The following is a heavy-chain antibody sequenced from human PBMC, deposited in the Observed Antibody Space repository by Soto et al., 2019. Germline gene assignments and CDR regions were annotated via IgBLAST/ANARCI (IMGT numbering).Heavy chain of an antibody. CDR1: GFTFSSYA. D-gene: IGHD6-6*01. CDR3: AKSLVAASHYYGMDV. V-gene: IGHV3-23*04. CDR2: ISGSGGSA. Sequence: VQLVESGGGVVQPGRSLRLSCAASGFTFSSYAMSWVRQAPGEGLEWVSAISGSGGSAYYRDSVKGRITISRDNSKNTLYLQMNSLRAEDTAVYYCAKSLVAASHYYGMDVWGQGTTVTVSS. J-gene: IGHJ6*02.